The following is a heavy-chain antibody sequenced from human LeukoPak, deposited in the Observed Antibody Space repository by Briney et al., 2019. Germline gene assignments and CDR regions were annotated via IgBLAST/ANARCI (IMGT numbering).Heavy chain of an antibody. J-gene: IGHJ5*02. D-gene: IGHD3-9*01. Sequence: NPSETLSLTCTVSGGSITSTTHYWSWIRQHPGKGLEWIGYIYYSGSTQYNPSLKSRVTISADTSKKQFSLKLSSVTAADTAVYYCAREYYDTLTGSGGWFDPWGQGTLVTVSS. CDR1: GGSITSTTHY. V-gene: IGHV4-31*03. CDR2: IYYSGST. CDR3: AREYYDTLTGSGGWFDP.